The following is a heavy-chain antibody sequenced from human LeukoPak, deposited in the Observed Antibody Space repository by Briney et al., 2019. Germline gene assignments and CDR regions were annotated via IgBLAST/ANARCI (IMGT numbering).Heavy chain of an antibody. CDR1: GGTFSSYA. CDR2: IIPIFGTA. J-gene: IGHJ5*02. D-gene: IGHD3-10*01. V-gene: IGHV1-69*06. CDR3: AREDRFGGYGEDWFDP. Sequence: SVKVSCKASGGTFSSYAISWVRQAPGQGLEWMGGIIPIFGTANYAQKFQGRVTITADKSTSTAYMELSSLRSEDTAVYYCAREDRFGGYGEDWFDPWGQGTLVTVSS.